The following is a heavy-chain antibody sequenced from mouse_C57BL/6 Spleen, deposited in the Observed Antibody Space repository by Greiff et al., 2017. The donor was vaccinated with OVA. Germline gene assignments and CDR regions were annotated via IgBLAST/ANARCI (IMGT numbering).Heavy chain of an antibody. V-gene: IGHV1-50*01. CDR2: IDPSDSYT. CDR1: GYTFTSYW. CDR3: ASGVAPFDY. D-gene: IGHD1-1*01. Sequence: QVQLQQPGAELVKPGASVKLSCKASGYTFTSYWMQWVKQRPGQGLEWIGVIDPSDSYTNYNQKFKGKATLTVDTSSSTAYMQLSSLTSEDSAVYYCASGVAPFDYWGQGTTLTVSS. J-gene: IGHJ2*01.